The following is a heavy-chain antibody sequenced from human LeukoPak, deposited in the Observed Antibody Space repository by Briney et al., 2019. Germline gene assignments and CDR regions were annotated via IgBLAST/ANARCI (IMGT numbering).Heavy chain of an antibody. Sequence: SGPALVKPTQTLTLTCTFPGFSLSTNGMSVTWVRQPPGKALEWLARIDWDDDKYYSASLKTRLTISKDTSKNQVVLTMTNMDPVDTATYYCARCIAATGTVDYWGQGALVTVSS. CDR2: IDWDDDK. D-gene: IGHD6-13*01. J-gene: IGHJ4*02. V-gene: IGHV2-70*11. CDR3: ARCIAATGTVDY. CDR1: GFSLSTNGMS.